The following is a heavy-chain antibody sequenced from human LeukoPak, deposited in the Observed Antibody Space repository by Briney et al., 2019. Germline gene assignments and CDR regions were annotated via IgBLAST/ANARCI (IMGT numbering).Heavy chain of an antibody. V-gene: IGHV3-53*01. D-gene: IGHD6-13*01. CDR3: ARDPPGIAASGTYY. J-gene: IGHJ4*02. CDR2: IYSRGGT. Sequence: GGSLRLSCTVSGFSVSNNYMNWVRQAPGKGLEWVSLIYSRGGTSYADSVKGRFTISRNSSKNTLFLQMNSLRVEDTAVYYCARDPPGIAASGTYYWGQGTLVTVSS. CDR1: GFSVSNNY.